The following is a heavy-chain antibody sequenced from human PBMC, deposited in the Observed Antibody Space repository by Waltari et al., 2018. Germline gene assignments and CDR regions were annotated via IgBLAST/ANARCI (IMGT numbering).Heavy chain of an antibody. D-gene: IGHD3-16*01. CDR3: AQYDHGSYKPPLRY. J-gene: IGHJ4*02. CDR1: GFIFGDYV. Sequence: EVQLLESGGKLIQPGGSLRLSCEGSGFIFGDYVLGWVRQAPGNGLEWVCSIVPAYSTCYAESVMGRVMISRDDSRSTVFLQLNSLRVDDTAVYFCAQYDHGSYKPPLRYWGRGTLVTVSS. CDR2: SIVPAYST. V-gene: IGHV3-23*01.